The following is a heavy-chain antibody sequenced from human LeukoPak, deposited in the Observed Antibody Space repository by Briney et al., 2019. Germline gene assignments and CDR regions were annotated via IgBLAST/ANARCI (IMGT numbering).Heavy chain of an antibody. CDR1: GFTFSSYA. CDR3: AKSGARNYFDY. Sequence: QPGGSLRLSCAASGFTFSSYAMSWVRQAPGRGLEWVSSISGNGAGTYYADSVKGRFTISRDNSKNTLYLQMNSLRAEDTALYYCAKSGARNYFDYWGQGTLVTASS. D-gene: IGHD1-26*01. CDR2: ISGNGAGT. J-gene: IGHJ4*02. V-gene: IGHV3-23*01.